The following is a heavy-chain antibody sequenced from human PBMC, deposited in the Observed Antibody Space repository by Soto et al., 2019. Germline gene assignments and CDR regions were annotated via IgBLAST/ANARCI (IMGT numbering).Heavy chain of an antibody. CDR1: GYTFTSYG. J-gene: IGHJ4*02. Sequence: GASVKVSCKASGYTFTSYGISWVRQAPGQGLEWMGWISAYNGNTNYAQKLQGRVTMTTDTSTSTAYMELRSLRSDDTAVYYCARDYYGSGSYYEQDYWGQGTLVTDSS. V-gene: IGHV1-18*01. D-gene: IGHD3-10*01. CDR3: ARDYYGSGSYYEQDY. CDR2: ISAYNGNT.